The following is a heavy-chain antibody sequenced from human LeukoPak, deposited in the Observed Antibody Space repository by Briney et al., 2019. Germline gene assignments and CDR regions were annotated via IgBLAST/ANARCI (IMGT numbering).Heavy chain of an antibody. Sequence: GASVKVSCKASGYTFTSYGISWVRQAPGQGLEWMGWISAYNGNTNYAQKLQGRVTMTTDTSTSTAYMELRSLRSDDTAVYYCARDCGNYDLWSGYYTEDAFDIWGQGTMVTVSS. J-gene: IGHJ3*02. CDR3: ARDCGNYDLWSGYYTEDAFDI. V-gene: IGHV1-18*01. D-gene: IGHD3-3*01. CDR2: ISAYNGNT. CDR1: GYTFTSYG.